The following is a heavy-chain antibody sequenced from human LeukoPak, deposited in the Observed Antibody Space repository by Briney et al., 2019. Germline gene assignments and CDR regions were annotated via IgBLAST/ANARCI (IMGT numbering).Heavy chain of an antibody. CDR1: GYSISSGYY. V-gene: IGHV4-38-2*02. CDR3: ARAGIYGDYLDY. CDR2: INHSGST. D-gene: IGHD4/OR15-4a*01. Sequence: SETLSLTCTVSGYSISSGYYWGWIRQPPGKGLEWIGEINHSGSTNYNPSLKSRVTISVDTSKNQFSLKLSSVTAADTAVYYCARAGIYGDYLDYWGQGTLVTVSS. J-gene: IGHJ4*02.